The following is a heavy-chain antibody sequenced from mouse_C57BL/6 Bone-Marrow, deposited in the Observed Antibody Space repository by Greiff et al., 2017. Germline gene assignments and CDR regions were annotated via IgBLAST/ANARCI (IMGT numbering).Heavy chain of an antibody. V-gene: IGHV1-39*01. D-gene: IGHD1-1*01. CDR2: INPNYGTT. CDR3: AITTVEDFDY. Sequence: VQLKQSGPELVKPGASVKISCKASGYSFTDYNMNWVKQSNGKSLEWIGVINPNYGTTSYKQKFKGKATLTVDQSSSTAYMQLNSLTSEDYAVYYGAITTVEDFDYWGQGTPLTVSS. CDR1: GYSFTDYN. J-gene: IGHJ2*01.